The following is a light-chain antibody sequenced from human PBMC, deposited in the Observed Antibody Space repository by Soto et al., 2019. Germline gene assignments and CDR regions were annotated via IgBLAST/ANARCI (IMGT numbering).Light chain of an antibody. CDR3: QQVNSFPST. CDR2: AAS. Sequence: IQLTQSPSSLSAAVADRVTIAGRASQGISSHLAWYQQKPGKTPRLLIYAASTLQTGVPSRFSGGGSGTDFTLTLSSLQPEDFATYYCQQVNSFPSTFGQGTRLEI. CDR1: QGISSH. J-gene: IGKJ5*01. V-gene: IGKV1-9*01.